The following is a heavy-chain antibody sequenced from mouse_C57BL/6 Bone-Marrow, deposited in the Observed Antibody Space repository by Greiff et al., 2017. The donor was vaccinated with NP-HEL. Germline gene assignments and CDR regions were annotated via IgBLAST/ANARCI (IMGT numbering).Heavy chain of an antibody. CDR3: TRLTTAYWYFDV. CDR1: GFTFSNYW. CDR2: IRLKSDNYAT. Sequence: LQQSGGGLVQPGGSMKLSCVASGFTFSNYWMNWVRQSPEKGLEWVAQIRLKSDNYATHYAESVKGRFTISRDDSKSSVYLQMNNLRAEDTGIYYCTRLTTAYWYFDVWGTGTTVTVSS. V-gene: IGHV6-3*01. D-gene: IGHD1-2*01. J-gene: IGHJ1*03.